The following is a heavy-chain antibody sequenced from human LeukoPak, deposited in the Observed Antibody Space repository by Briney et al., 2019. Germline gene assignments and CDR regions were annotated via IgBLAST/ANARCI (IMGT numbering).Heavy chain of an antibody. CDR2: IGGRDSGT. D-gene: IGHD3-9*01. Sequence: GASLRLSCAASGFIFSNYAMSWDRQAPGKGLEWVSAIGGRDSGTYYADSVKGRFTVSRDDPKNTLYLQMNTLRVEDTAVYYCAKWGDYDILTGYYDSDYGGHGTLVTVSS. J-gene: IGHJ4*01. CDR1: GFIFSNYA. CDR3: AKWGDYDILTGYYDSDY. V-gene: IGHV3-23*01.